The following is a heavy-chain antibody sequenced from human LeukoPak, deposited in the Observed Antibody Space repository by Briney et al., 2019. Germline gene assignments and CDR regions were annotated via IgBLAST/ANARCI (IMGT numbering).Heavy chain of an antibody. V-gene: IGHV3-48*01. J-gene: IGHJ4*02. CDR1: GFTFSSYC. D-gene: IGHD3-22*01. CDR3: ARDRYDSSGYYYGIDY. CDR2: ISTSGSTV. Sequence: GGSLRLSCAASGFTFSSYCMNWVRQAPGQGLEWVSYISTSGSTVYYADSVKGRFTISRDNAKNSLYLQMNSLRAEDTAVYYCARDRYDSSGYYYGIDYWGQGTLVTVSS.